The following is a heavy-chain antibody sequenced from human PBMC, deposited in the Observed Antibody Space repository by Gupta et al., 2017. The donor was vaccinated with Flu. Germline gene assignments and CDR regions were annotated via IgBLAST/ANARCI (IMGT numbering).Heavy chain of an antibody. Sequence: GKGLEWVTAISGSGGSTYYADSVKGRFTISRDNSKNTLYLQMNSLRAEDTAVYYCAIAMVELVPVEYYFDYWGQGTLVTVAS. CDR2: ISGSGGST. D-gene: IGHD1-7*01. J-gene: IGHJ4*02. CDR3: AIAMVELVPVEYYFDY. V-gene: IGHV3-23*01.